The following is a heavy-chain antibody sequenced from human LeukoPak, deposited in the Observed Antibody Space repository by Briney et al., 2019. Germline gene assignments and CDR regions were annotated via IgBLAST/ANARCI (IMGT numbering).Heavy chain of an antibody. J-gene: IGHJ4*02. D-gene: IGHD6-6*01. CDR3: AKSPYSSSTETYFDY. CDR2: ISWNSGSI. CDR1: GFTFDDYA. Sequence: PGGSLRLSCAASGFTFDDYAMHWVRQAPGKGLEWVSGISWNSGSIGYADSVKGRFTISRDNAKNSLYLQMNSLRAEDMALYYCAKSPYSSSTETYFDYWGQGTLVTVSS. V-gene: IGHV3-9*03.